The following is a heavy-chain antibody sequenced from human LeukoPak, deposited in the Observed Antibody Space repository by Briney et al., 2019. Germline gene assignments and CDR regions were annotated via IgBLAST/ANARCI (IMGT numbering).Heavy chain of an antibody. CDR3: AREGGSSGYSYGYNWFAP. CDR1: GHIFTSYA. Sequence: ASVKVSCKASGHIFTSYAMNWVRQAPGQGLEWMGWINTNTGNPTYAQGFTGRFVFSLDTSVNTAYLQISSLKVDDTAVYYCAREGGSSGYSYGYNWFAPWGQGTLVTVSS. J-gene: IGHJ5*02. D-gene: IGHD5-18*01. CDR2: INTNTGNP. V-gene: IGHV7-4-1*02.